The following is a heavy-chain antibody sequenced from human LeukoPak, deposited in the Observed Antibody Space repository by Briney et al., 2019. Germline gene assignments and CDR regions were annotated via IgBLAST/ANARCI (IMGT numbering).Heavy chain of an antibody. CDR1: GFTFSSYE. V-gene: IGHV3-48*03. Sequence: GGSLRLSCAASGFTFSSYEMNWVRQAPGKGLEWVSSISRSATTIYYADSVKGRFTISRDNAKNSLYLQMNSLRAEDTAVYYCARAYSSGWTYYYYYMDVWGKGTTVKISS. D-gene: IGHD6-19*01. CDR2: ISRSATTI. J-gene: IGHJ6*03. CDR3: ARAYSSGWTYYYYYMDV.